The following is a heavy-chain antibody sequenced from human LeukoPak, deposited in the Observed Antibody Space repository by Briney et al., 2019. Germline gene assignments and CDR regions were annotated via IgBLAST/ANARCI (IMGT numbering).Heavy chain of an antibody. CDR3: ARELGLDAFDI. Sequence: PSETLSLTCAVSGHSITTDYWIWVRQPPGKGLEWIGYIHYSATTNYNPSLKSRVTMSVDTSKNQFSLKLSSVTAADTAVYYCARELGLDAFDIWGQGTMVTVSS. CDR1: GHSITTDY. CDR2: IHYSATT. V-gene: IGHV4-59*01. J-gene: IGHJ3*02.